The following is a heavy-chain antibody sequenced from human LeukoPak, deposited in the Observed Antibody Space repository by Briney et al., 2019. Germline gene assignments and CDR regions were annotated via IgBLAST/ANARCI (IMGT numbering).Heavy chain of an antibody. CDR3: AREQTYYDFWSGYFGPELVRGMDV. CDR2: INSNSGGT. Sequence: ASVKVSCKASGYTFTGYYMNWVRQAPGQGLEWMGRINSNSGGTNYAQKFQGRVTMTRDTSISTAYMELSGLRSDDTAVYYCAREQTYYDFWSGYFGPELVRGMDVWGQGTTVTVSS. J-gene: IGHJ6*02. CDR1: GYTFTGYY. D-gene: IGHD3-3*01. V-gene: IGHV1-2*06.